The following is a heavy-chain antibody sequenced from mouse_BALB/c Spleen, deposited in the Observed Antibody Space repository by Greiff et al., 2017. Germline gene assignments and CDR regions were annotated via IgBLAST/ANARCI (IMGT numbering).Heavy chain of an antibody. D-gene: IGHD1-1*02. Sequence: EVQVVESGGGLVQPGGSLRLSCATSGFTFTDYYMSWVRQPPGKALEWLGFIRNKANGYTTEYSASVKGRFTISRDNSQSILYLQMNTLRAEDSATYYCARDGWLSRAMDYWGQGTSVTVSS. CDR2: IRNKANGYTT. CDR1: GFTFTDYY. CDR3: ARDGWLSRAMDY. J-gene: IGHJ4*01. V-gene: IGHV7-3*02.